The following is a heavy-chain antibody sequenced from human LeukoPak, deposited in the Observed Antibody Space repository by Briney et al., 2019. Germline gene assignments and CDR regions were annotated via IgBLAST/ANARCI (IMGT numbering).Heavy chain of an antibody. CDR2: IFHSGDT. D-gene: IGHD2-2*01. CDR3: ARETAYLGYCSDTSCYHAFDF. CDR1: GGSISSRSW. Sequence: PSETLSLTCAVSGGSISSRSWWSWVRQPPGKGLEWIGEIFHSGDTNYNPSLKSRVTMSVDKSKNQFSLKLSSVTAADTAVYYCARETAYLGYCSDTSCYHAFDFWGQGTMVTVSS. V-gene: IGHV4-4*02. J-gene: IGHJ3*01.